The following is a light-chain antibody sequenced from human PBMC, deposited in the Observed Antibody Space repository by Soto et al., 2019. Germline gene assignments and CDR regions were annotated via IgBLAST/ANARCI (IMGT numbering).Light chain of an antibody. CDR3: QQYYYWPPYT. Sequence: EIVMTQSPATLSVSPGARATLSCRASQSVGSDLVWYRQKPGQAPSLLIYGASTRATGTPARFSGSGSGTEFTLTISSLQSEDFAVYFCQQYYYWPPYTFGQGTKVDIK. V-gene: IGKV3-15*01. CDR1: QSVGSD. CDR2: GAS. J-gene: IGKJ2*01.